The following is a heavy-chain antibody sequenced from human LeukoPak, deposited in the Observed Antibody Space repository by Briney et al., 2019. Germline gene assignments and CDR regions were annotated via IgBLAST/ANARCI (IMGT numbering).Heavy chain of an antibody. CDR2: ISSSSNI. J-gene: IGHJ4*02. CDR3: ARGSSSSPKGAY. Sequence: GGSLRLSCAASGFTFSSYSMNWVRQAPGKGLEWVSSISSSSNIYYADSVKGRFTISRDNAKNSLYLQMNSLRAEDTAVYYCARGSSSSPKGAYWGQGTQVTVSS. CDR1: GFTFSSYS. D-gene: IGHD6-13*01. V-gene: IGHV3-21*01.